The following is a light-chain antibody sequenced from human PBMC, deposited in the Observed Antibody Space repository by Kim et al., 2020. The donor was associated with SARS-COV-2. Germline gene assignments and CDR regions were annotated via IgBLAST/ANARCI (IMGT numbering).Light chain of an antibody. J-gene: IGLJ1*01. Sequence: GKPVPISCTRNNGGIPTDYAQGYQQRPGSAPATVIYADNERPSGVPDRFSGSSDASSNSASLTISGLKTEDEADYYCHSYDRDSHVFGTGTKVTVL. CDR3: HSYDRDSHV. CDR2: ADN. CDR1: NGGIPTDY. V-gene: IGLV6-57*03.